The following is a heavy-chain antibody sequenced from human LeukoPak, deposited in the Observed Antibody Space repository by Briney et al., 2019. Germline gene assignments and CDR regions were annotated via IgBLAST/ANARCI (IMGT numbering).Heavy chain of an antibody. D-gene: IGHD3-16*01. Sequence: GGSLRFSCAASGFTFSSYWMSWVRQAPGKGLEWVANIKHDGTDKYYVDSVKGRFTISRDNAKNSLFLQMNSLRAEDTAVYYCARPRPGWSSVMPYFDYWGQGTLVTVSS. J-gene: IGHJ4*02. CDR2: IKHDGTDK. V-gene: IGHV3-7*01. CDR1: GFTFSSYW. CDR3: ARPRPGWSSVMPYFDY.